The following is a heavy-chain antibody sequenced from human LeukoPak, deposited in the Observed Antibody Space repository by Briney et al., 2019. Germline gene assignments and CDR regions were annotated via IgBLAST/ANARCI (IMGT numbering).Heavy chain of an antibody. CDR2: MWYDGSNK. Sequence: PGGSLRLSCAASGFTFSSYGVHWVRQAPGKGLEWVALMWYDGSNKYYADSVRGRFTISRDNSKNTLYLQMKSLRVEDTAVYYCARAGVGAIHYFDYWGQGTLVTVSS. CDR3: ARAGVGAIHYFDY. V-gene: IGHV3-33*08. CDR1: GFTFSSYG. J-gene: IGHJ4*02. D-gene: IGHD1-26*01.